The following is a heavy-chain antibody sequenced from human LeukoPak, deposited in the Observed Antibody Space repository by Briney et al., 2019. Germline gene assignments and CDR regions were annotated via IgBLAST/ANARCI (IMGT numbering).Heavy chain of an antibody. CDR3: AKPDNSAWGSYVHFDD. J-gene: IGHJ4*02. CDR1: GFTFSNYS. V-gene: IGHV3-23*01. D-gene: IGHD3-16*01. Sequence: GGSLRLSCAASGFTFSNYSMTWLRQAPGRGLDWVSIISGSDTSTYYADSVKGRFTISRDNSKNTLYLQMHSLRAEDTAFYYCAKPDNSAWGSYVHFDDWGQGTLVTVSS. CDR2: ISGSDTST.